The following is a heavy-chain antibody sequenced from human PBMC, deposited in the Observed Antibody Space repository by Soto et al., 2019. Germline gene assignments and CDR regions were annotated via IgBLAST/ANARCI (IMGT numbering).Heavy chain of an antibody. Sequence: QVQLVESGGGVVKPGRSLRLSCAVSGFTFSSYGMHWVRQAPGKGLEWVAIISYDEINKYYADSVKGRFTISRDNSKNTLYLQMNSLRAEDTAVYYCAKSVYNWNDGFFDSWGQGTLVTVSS. D-gene: IGHD1-1*01. CDR2: ISYDEINK. V-gene: IGHV3-30*18. CDR3: AKSVYNWNDGFFDS. CDR1: GFTFSSYG. J-gene: IGHJ4*02.